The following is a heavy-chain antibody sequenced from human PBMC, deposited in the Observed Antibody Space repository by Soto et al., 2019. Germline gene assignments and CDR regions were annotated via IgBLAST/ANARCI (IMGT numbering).Heavy chain of an antibody. J-gene: IGHJ5*02. CDR2: ISYHGSNK. V-gene: IGHV3-30-3*01. CDR3: AREGPGDFWSRFDD. Sequence: QVHLVESGGGVVQPGRSLRLSCAASGFTFNSFAMHWVRQAPGKGLEWVAVISYHGSNKHYADSVEGRFTISSDNSKNTVYLQMNSLRGEDTAVYYCAREGPGDFWSRFDDWGQGTLVTVSS. D-gene: IGHD3-3*01. CDR1: GFTFNSFA.